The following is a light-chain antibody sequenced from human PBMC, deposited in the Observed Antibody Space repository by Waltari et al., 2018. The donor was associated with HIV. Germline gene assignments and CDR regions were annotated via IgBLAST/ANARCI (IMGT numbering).Light chain of an antibody. J-gene: IGKJ2*01. V-gene: IGKV1-33*01. CDR2: DAS. CDR1: QDISNY. Sequence: DIQLAQSQSSLSASVGDRITITCQASQDISNYLNLYQHKPGKAPKLLIYDASNLQTGGPSRFSGSGSGTDFTFTITSLQPEDFATYYCQQFDHLPYTFGQGTRLEIK. CDR3: QQFDHLPYT.